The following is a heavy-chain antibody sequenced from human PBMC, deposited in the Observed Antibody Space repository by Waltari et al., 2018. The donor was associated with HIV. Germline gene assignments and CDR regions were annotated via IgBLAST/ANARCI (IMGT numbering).Heavy chain of an antibody. CDR1: GFTLSSSA. J-gene: IGHJ4*02. V-gene: IGHV3-23*01. CDR2: ISDSGGST. D-gene: IGHD1-1*01. CDR3: ASHRRPLEPPSF. Sequence: EVLLLESGGGLVQPDGSLRLSCAASGFTLSSSAMSWVRQAPGKGLEWASVISDSGGSTYYADSVKNRFTISRDNSKHTVYLQMNSLRADDTALYYCASHRRPLEPPSFWGQGTLVTVSS.